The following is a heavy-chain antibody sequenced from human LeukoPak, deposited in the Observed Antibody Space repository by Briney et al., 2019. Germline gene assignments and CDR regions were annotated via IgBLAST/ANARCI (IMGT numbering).Heavy chain of an antibody. CDR1: GFTFSSYS. V-gene: IGHV3-23*01. J-gene: IGHJ4*02. CDR3: AKDGGLWVSAHWGDS. Sequence: GGSLRLSCAASGFTFSSYSMNWVRQAPGKGLEWVSTLTTSDGNTYYADSVKGRFTVSRDNSKNTLFLQMNSLRAEDTAVYYCAKDGGLWVSAHWGDSWGRGTLVTVSS. CDR2: LTTSDGNT. D-gene: IGHD7-27*01.